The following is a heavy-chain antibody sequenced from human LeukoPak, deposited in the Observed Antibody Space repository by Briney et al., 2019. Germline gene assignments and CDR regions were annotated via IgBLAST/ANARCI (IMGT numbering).Heavy chain of an antibody. Sequence: SETLSLTCTVSGGSISSSSYYWGWIRQPPGKGLEWIGSIYYSGSTYYNPSLKSRVTISVDTSKNQFSLKLSSVTAADTAVYYCARDRVEMATVYYFDDWGQGTLVTVSS. CDR2: IYYSGST. CDR3: ARDRVEMATVYYFDD. J-gene: IGHJ4*02. D-gene: IGHD5-24*01. V-gene: IGHV4-39*07. CDR1: GGSISSSSYY.